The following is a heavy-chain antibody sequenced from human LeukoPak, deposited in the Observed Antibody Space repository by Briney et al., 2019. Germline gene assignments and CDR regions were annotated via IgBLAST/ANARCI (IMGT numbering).Heavy chain of an antibody. CDR2: IISSSSTI. Sequence: PGGSLSLSCAASGFPFSSYSMNGGRQAPGKGLEGGSYIISSSSTIYYADSVKGRFTISRDNAKNSLYLQMNSLRAEDTAVYYCARERGYDFWSGYYSRAPNAFDIWGQGTMVTVSS. CDR3: ARERGYDFWSGYYSRAPNAFDI. V-gene: IGHV3-48*01. J-gene: IGHJ3*02. CDR1: GFPFSSYS. D-gene: IGHD3-3*01.